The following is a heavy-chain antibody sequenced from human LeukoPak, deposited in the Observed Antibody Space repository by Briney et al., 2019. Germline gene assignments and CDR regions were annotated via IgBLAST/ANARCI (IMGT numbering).Heavy chain of an antibody. D-gene: IGHD5-18*01. CDR3: ARGGYTAIRY. CDR1: GGSFSGYY. J-gene: IGHJ4*02. CDR2: INHSGST. V-gene: IGHV4-34*01. Sequence: SETLSLTCAVYGGSFSGYYWSWIRQPPGKGLEWIGEINHSGSTNYNPSLKSRVTISVDTSKNQFSLKLSSVTAADTAVYYRARGGYTAIRYWGQGTLVTVSS.